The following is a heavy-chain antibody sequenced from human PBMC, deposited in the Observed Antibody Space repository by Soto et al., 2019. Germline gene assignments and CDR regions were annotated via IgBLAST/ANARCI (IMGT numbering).Heavy chain of an antibody. V-gene: IGHV1-69*01. CDR1: GGTFSSYS. CDR3: ESNRPKGGYYVDY. Sequence: QVQLVQSGAEVKKPGYSVKVSCKASGGTFSSYSISWVRQAPGQGLGWMGGIIPIFGTANYARKLQGRVTITADESTSTAYMELSSLRSEDTAVYYCESNRPKGGYYVDYWGQGTLVTVSS. CDR2: IIPIFGTA. D-gene: IGHD3-16*01. J-gene: IGHJ4*02.